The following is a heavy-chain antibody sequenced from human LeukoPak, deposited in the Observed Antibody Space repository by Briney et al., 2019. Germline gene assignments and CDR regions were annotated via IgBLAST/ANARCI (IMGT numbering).Heavy chain of an antibody. CDR1: GFSLSTSGMC. CDR3: ARMTMELRSYYYYGMDV. V-gene: IGHV2-70*11. Sequence: SGPTLVNPPQTLTLTCTFSGFSLSTSGMCVSWIRQPPGKALEWLARIDWDDDKYYTTSLRTRLTISEDTSKKQVVLTMTNMDPVDTATYYCARMTMELRSYYYYGMDVWGQGTTVTVSS. J-gene: IGHJ6*02. CDR2: IDWDDDK. D-gene: IGHD1-26*01.